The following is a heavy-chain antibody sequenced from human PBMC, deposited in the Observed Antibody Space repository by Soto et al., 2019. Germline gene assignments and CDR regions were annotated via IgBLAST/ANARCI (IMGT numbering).Heavy chain of an antibody. J-gene: IGHJ4*02. D-gene: IGHD4-17*01. CDR3: AKDTLRRPFYYFDY. CDR1: GFTLSSYA. Sequence: GGSLRLSXAASGFTLSSYAMSWVRQAPGKGLEWVSAISGSGGSTYYADSVKGRFTISRDNSKNTLYLQMNSLRAEDTAVYYCAKDTLRRPFYYFDYWGQGTLVTVSS. CDR2: ISGSGGST. V-gene: IGHV3-23*01.